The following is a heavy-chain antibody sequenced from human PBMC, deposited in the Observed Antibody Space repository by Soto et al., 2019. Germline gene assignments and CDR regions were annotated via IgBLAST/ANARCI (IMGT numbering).Heavy chain of an antibody. CDR1: GFTFSSYG. J-gene: IGHJ4*02. CDR2: ISYDGSNK. CDR3: AKDRSVLVVVPAAVRY. Sequence: GGSLRLSCAASGFTFSSYGMHWVRQAPGKGLEWVAVISYDGSNKYYADSVKGRFTISRDNSKNTLYLQMNSLRAEDTAVYYCAKDRSVLVVVPAAVRYWGQGTLVTVSS. V-gene: IGHV3-30*18. D-gene: IGHD2-2*01.